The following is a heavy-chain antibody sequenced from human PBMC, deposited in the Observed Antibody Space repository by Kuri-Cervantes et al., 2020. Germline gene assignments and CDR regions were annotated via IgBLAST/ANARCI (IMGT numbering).Heavy chain of an antibody. Sequence: GGSLRLSCAASGFTFSSYAMSWVRQAPGKGLEWVSAISGSGGSTYYADSVKGRFTISRDNSKNTLYLQMNSLRAEDTAVYYCAKVLRRHIVVVPAALPLDYWGQGTLVTAPQ. D-gene: IGHD2-2*02. CDR1: GFTFSSYA. J-gene: IGHJ4*02. V-gene: IGHV3-23*01. CDR2: ISGSGGST. CDR3: AKVLRRHIVVVPAALPLDY.